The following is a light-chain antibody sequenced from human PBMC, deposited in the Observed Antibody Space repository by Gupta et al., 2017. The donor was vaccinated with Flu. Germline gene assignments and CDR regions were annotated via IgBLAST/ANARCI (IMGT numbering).Light chain of an antibody. CDR2: STN. CDR3: VLYMGSGMWV. Sequence: QTVVTQEPSISVSPGGTVTFTCGLSSGSVSTSYYPSWYQQTPGQAPRTLIYSTNTRSSGVPDRFSGSILGNKAALTITGAQADDESDYYCVLYMGSGMWVFGGGTKLTVL. V-gene: IGLV8-61*01. CDR1: SGSVSTSYY. J-gene: IGLJ3*02.